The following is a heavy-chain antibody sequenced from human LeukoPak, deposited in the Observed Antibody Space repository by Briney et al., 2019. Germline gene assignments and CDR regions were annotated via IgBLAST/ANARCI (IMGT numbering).Heavy chain of an antibody. V-gene: IGHV4-34*01. D-gene: IGHD2-15*01. CDR1: GGCLSGYY. CDR3: AREDMVVGGASDI. J-gene: IGHJ3*02. Sequence: PSETLSLTCEVFGGCLSGYYWSWIRQSPRQGLEWIGEIDHIGTTNYNPSLKTRVTMSVDTSKRQFSLKLTSVTAADTAVYYCAREDMVVGGASDIWGQGTTVSVST. CDR2: IDHIGTT.